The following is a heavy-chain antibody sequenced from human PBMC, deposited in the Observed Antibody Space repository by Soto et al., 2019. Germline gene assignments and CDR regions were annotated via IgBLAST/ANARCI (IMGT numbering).Heavy chain of an antibody. V-gene: IGHV6-1*01. CDR1: GDSVSGNSFA. CDR2: TYYRSRWYN. D-gene: IGHD2-2*01. CDR3: VRVNLGYCTSTSCLVYYYYGMDV. Sequence: SQTLSLTCAISGDSVSGNSFAWIWIRHSPSRSLDWLGRTYYRSRWYNDYGVSVKSRITINPDTSKNQFSLQLNSVTPEDTAVYLRVRVNLGYCTSTSCLVYYYYGMDVWGKGNKVTVS. J-gene: IGHJ6*04.